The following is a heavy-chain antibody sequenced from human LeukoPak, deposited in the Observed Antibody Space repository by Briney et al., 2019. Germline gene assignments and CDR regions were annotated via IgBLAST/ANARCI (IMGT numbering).Heavy chain of an antibody. V-gene: IGHV3-43D*03. D-gene: IGHD7-27*01. CDR3: AKEKGANWDPFDY. CDR2: ISWDGGST. Sequence: GGSLRLSCAASGFTFDDYAMHWVRQAPGKGLEWVSLISWDGGSTYYADSVKGRFTISRDSARRSVYQQMNSLRDEDTALYYCAKEKGANWDPFDYWGRGTLVIVSS. CDR1: GFTFDDYA. J-gene: IGHJ4*02.